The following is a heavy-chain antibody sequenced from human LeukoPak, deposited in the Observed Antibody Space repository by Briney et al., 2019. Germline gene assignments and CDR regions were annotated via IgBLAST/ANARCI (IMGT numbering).Heavy chain of an antibody. J-gene: IGHJ5*02. CDR2: IYYSGST. CDR3: ARESNYYGSGTGWFDP. D-gene: IGHD3-10*01. Sequence: SETLSLTCTVSGGSISSYSWSWIRQPPGKGLEWIGYIYYSGSTYYNPSLKSRVTISVDTSKNQLSLKLSSVTAADTAVYYCARESNYYGSGTGWFDPWGQGTLVTVSS. CDR1: GGSISSYS. V-gene: IGHV4-59*12.